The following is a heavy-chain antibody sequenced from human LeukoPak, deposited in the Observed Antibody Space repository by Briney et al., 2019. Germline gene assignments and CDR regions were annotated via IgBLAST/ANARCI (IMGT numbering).Heavy chain of an antibody. D-gene: IGHD3-16*02. J-gene: IGHJ4*02. CDR2: ISSSSSYI. V-gene: IGHV3-21*01. CDR1: GFTFSSYS. CDR3: ARGSSHYDYVWGSYRPSDY. Sequence: GGSLRLSCAASGFTFSSYSMNWVRQAPGKGLEWVSSISSSSSYIYYADSVKGRFTISRDNAKNSLYLQMNSLRAEDTAVYYCARGSSHYDYVWGSYRPSDYWGQGTLVTVSS.